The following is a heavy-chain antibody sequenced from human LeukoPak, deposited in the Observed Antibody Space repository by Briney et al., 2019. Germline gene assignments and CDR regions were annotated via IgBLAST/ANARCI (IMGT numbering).Heavy chain of an antibody. Sequence: SETPSLTCTVSGGSISSGGYYWSWIRQHPGKGLEWIGYIYYSGSTYYNPSLKSRVTISVDTSKNQFSLKLSSVTAADTAVYYCARVSGIVVVPAATYWFDPWGQGTLVTVSS. D-gene: IGHD2-2*01. CDR2: IYYSGST. V-gene: IGHV4-31*03. CDR1: GGSISSGGYY. CDR3: ARVSGIVVVPAATYWFDP. J-gene: IGHJ5*02.